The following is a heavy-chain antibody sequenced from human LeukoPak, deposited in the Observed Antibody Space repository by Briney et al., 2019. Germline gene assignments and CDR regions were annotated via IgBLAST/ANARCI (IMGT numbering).Heavy chain of an antibody. D-gene: IGHD2-21*02. CDR1: GGSISSSSYY. J-gene: IGHJ4*02. V-gene: IGHV4-39*01. CDR2: IYYSGST. Sequence: PSETLSLTCTVSGGSISSSSYYWGGIRQPPGKGLEWIGSIYYSGSTYYNPSLKSRVTISVDTSKSQFSLKLSSVTAADTAVYYCATFVVVTATFDYWGQGTLVTVSS. CDR3: ATFVVVTATFDY.